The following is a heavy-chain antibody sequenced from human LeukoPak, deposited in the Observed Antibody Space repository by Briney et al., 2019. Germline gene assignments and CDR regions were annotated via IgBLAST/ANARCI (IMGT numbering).Heavy chain of an antibody. Sequence: PGGSLRLSCAASGFTVSSNYMSWVRQAPGKGLEWVSVIYSGGDTYYADSVKGRFTISRDNSKNTLYLQMNSLRAEDTALYYCARGVFRSGWALLDYWGQGTLVTVSS. J-gene: IGHJ4*02. V-gene: IGHV3-53*01. D-gene: IGHD6-19*01. CDR3: ARGVFRSGWALLDY. CDR1: GFTVSSNY. CDR2: IYSGGDT.